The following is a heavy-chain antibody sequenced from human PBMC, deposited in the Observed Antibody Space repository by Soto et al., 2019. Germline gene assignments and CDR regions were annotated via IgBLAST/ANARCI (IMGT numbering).Heavy chain of an antibody. CDR3: ARGVIARRIISDY. Sequence: QVQPQQWGAGLLKPSETLSLTCAVYGGSFSGYYWSWIRQPPGKGLEWIGEINHSGSTNYNPSLKSRVTISVDTSKNQFSLKLSSVTAADTAVYYCARGVIARRIISDYWGQGTLVTVSS. CDR2: INHSGST. CDR1: GGSFSGYY. D-gene: IGHD3-10*01. V-gene: IGHV4-34*01. J-gene: IGHJ4*02.